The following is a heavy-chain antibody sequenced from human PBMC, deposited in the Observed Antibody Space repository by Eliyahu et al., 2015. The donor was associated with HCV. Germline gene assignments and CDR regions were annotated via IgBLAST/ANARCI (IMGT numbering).Heavy chain of an antibody. CDR3: AKVMTTVTSTFDY. Sequence: EVQLVESGGGLVQPGGSLRLSCVASGFTFSSFAMSWVRQAPGKGLQWVSTISGPGGSTYYTDSVKGRFTISRDISKNTVYLQMNSLRAEDTALYHCAKVMTTVTSTFDYWGQGTLVTVSS. D-gene: IGHD4-17*01. CDR1: GFTFSSFA. CDR2: ISGPGGST. V-gene: IGHV3-23*04. J-gene: IGHJ4*02.